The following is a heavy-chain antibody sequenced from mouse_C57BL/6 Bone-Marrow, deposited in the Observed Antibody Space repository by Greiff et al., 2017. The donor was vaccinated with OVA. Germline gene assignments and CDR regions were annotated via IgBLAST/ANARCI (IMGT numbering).Heavy chain of an antibody. J-gene: IGHJ2*01. CDR2: IDPSDSYT. V-gene: IGHV1-59*01. CDR3: ARVKNYFDY. CDR1: GYTFTSYW. Sequence: VQLQQPGAELVRPGTSVKLSCKASGYTFTSYWMHWVKQRPGQGLEWIGVIDPSDSYTNYNQKFKGKATLTVDTSSSTAYMQLSSLTSEDSAVYYCARVKNYFDYWGQGTTLTVSS.